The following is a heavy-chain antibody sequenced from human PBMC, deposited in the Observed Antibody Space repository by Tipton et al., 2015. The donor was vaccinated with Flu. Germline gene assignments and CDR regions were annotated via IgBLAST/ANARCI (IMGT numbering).Heavy chain of an antibody. V-gene: IGHV3-11*01. CDR2: ISGGGTVV. CDR3: AKGNALRVSPFMDV. CDR1: GFDFSDYY. J-gene: IGHJ6*02. D-gene: IGHD4-17*01. Sequence: SLRLSCEASGFDFSDYYMTWIRQAPGRGLEWIAYISGGGTVVHYEESVRGRFTISRDNSKGSVFLQMNSLRVEDTAVYYCAKGNALRVSPFMDVWGQGTTVTVSS.